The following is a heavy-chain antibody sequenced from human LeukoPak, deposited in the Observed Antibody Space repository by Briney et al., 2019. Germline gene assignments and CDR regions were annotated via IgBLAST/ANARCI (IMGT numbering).Heavy chain of an antibody. CDR2: MNPNSGNT. CDR1: GYTVTNYD. Sequence: ASVKVSCKASGYTVTNYDINWVRQATGQGLEWMGWMNPNSGNTGYAQKFQGRVSITRNTSTSTAYMELSSLRSEDTAVYYCARTRQYDFWSGSPYYMDVWGKGTTVTVSS. V-gene: IGHV1-8*03. D-gene: IGHD3-3*01. CDR3: ARTRQYDFWSGSPYYMDV. J-gene: IGHJ6*03.